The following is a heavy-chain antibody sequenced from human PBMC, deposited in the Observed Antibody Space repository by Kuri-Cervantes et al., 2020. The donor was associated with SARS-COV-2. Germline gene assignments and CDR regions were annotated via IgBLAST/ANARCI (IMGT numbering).Heavy chain of an antibody. V-gene: IGHV1-2*02. CDR1: GYTFTGYY. D-gene: IGHD6-19*01. J-gene: IGHJ4*02. Sequence: ASVKVSCKASGYTFTGYYMHWVRQAPGQGLEWMGWINPNSGGTNYAQKLQGRVTMTTDTSTSTAYMELRSLRSDDTAVYYCARGPVIAVAAGFDYWGQGTLVTVSS. CDR2: INPNSGGT. CDR3: ARGPVIAVAAGFDY.